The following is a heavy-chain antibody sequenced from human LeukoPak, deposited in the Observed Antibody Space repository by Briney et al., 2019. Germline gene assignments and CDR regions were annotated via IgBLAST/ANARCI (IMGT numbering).Heavy chain of an antibody. CDR1: GYTFTSYD. V-gene: IGHV1-8*01. D-gene: IGHD3-10*01. J-gene: IGHJ4*02. CDR2: MNPNSGNT. CDR3: ARVVVYYGSGTQGVWLGY. Sequence: ASVKVSCKASGYTFTSYDINWVRQATEQGLEWMGWMNPNSGNTGYAQKFQGRVTMTRNTSISTAYMELSSLRSEDTAVYYCARVVVYYGSGTQGVWLGYWGQGTLVTVSS.